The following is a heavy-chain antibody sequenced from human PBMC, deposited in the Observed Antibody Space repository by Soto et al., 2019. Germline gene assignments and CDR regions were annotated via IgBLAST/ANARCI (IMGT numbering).Heavy chain of an antibody. V-gene: IGHV4-39*01. J-gene: IGHJ4*02. CDR2: VSYSGSP. Sequence: QLQLQESGPGLVKSSETLSLTCSVSGASVSSSHYWGWIRQPPGKGLEWIGSVSYSGSPYYSPSFKSRITISVDTSNNQFSLRVRSVTATDTAVYFCARHYNTGAGFDYWGQGKLVTVSS. CDR3: ARHYNTGAGFDY. D-gene: IGHD1-20*01. CDR1: GASVSSSHY.